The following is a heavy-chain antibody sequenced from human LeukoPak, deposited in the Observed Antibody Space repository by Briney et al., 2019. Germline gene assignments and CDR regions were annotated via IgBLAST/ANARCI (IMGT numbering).Heavy chain of an antibody. D-gene: IGHD5-18*01. Sequence: PGGSLRPSCAASGFTFSSYGMHWVRQAPGKGLEWVAFIRYDGTNKCYADSVKGRFTISRDNSKNTMYLQMNSLRAEDTAVYFCATGRDTAMVRLDYWGQGTLVTVSS. J-gene: IGHJ4*02. CDR2: IRYDGTNK. CDR1: GFTFSSYG. CDR3: ATGRDTAMVRLDY. V-gene: IGHV3-30*02.